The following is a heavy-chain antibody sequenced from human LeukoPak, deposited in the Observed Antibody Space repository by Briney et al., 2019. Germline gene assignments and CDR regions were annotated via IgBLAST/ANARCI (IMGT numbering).Heavy chain of an antibody. Sequence: GGSLRLSCAASGFTFSSYSMNWVRQAPGKGLEWVSYISSSSSTIYYADSVNGRFTFSRDNAKNSLYLQMNSLRAEDTAVYYCARDRIEWELPGAFDIWGQGTMVTVSS. J-gene: IGHJ3*02. CDR1: GFTFSSYS. V-gene: IGHV3-48*01. D-gene: IGHD1-26*01. CDR2: ISSSSSTI. CDR3: ARDRIEWELPGAFDI.